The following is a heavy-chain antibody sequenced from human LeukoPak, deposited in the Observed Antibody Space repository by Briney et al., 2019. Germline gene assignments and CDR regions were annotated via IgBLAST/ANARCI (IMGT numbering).Heavy chain of an antibody. CDR1: GFTFSSYG. J-gene: IGHJ4*02. CDR2: LSFDGSNK. Sequence: PGMSLRLSCAASGFTFSSYGMHWVRQAPGKGLEWVAVLSFDGSNKYYADSVKGRFTISRDNSKNTLYLEMNSLRAEDTAVYYCASARALYGYSGYDEPYFDYWGQGTLVTVSS. V-gene: IGHV3-30*03. D-gene: IGHD5-12*01. CDR3: ASARALYGYSGYDEPYFDY.